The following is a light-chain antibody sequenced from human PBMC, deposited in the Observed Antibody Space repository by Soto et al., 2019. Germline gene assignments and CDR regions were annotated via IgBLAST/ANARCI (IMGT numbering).Light chain of an antibody. CDR1: KSIRSW. V-gene: IGKV1-5*03. CDR3: QQYNSYWT. Sequence: DIQMTQSPTTLSTSVGDRVTITGRKSKSIRSWLAWYQQKPGRAPKLLIYKASSLESGVPSRFSGSGSGTEFTLTISSLQPDDFATHYCQQYNSYWTFGQGTKVEMK. CDR2: KAS. J-gene: IGKJ1*01.